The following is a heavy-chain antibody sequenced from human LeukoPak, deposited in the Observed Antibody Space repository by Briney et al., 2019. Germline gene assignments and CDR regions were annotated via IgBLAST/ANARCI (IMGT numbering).Heavy chain of an antibody. CDR3: AREVYDILTGYYGYYYYGMDV. V-gene: IGHV1-18*04. D-gene: IGHD3-9*01. CDR1: GYTFTGYG. CDR2: ISAYNGNT. Sequence: ASVTVSCKASGYTFTGYGISWVRQAPGQGLEWMGWISAYNGNTNYAQKLQGRVTMTTDTSTSTAYMELRSLRSDDTAVYYCAREVYDILTGYYGYYYYGMDVWGKGTTVTVSS. J-gene: IGHJ6*04.